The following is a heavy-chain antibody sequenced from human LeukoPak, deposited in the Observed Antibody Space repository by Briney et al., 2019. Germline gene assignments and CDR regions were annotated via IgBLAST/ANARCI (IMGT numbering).Heavy chain of an antibody. J-gene: IGHJ3*02. D-gene: IGHD3-10*01. CDR3: ARDDESRSYYRPAFDI. Sequence: GGSLRLSCAGSGFTFSDYSMHWVRQAPGKGLEWVAVISYDGSNKYSADSVRGRFTISRDNSKNTLYLQMNSLRVDDTAIYYCARDDESRSYYRPAFDIWGQGTMVTVST. CDR1: GFTFSDYS. V-gene: IGHV3-30-3*01. CDR2: ISYDGSNK.